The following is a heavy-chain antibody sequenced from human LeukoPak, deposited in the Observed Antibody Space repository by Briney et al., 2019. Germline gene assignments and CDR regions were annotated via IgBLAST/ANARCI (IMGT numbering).Heavy chain of an antibody. CDR3: ARLGIGVVPSAMLGDYYFDY. V-gene: IGHV4-59*08. CDR1: GGSISSYY. CDR2: IYYSGST. D-gene: IGHD2-2*01. Sequence: SETLSLTCTVSGGSISSYYWSWIRQPPGKGLEWIGYIYYSGSTKYNPSLKSRVTISVDTSKSQFSLKLTSVTAADTAVYYCARLGIGVVPSAMLGDYYFDYWGQRTLVTVSS. J-gene: IGHJ4*02.